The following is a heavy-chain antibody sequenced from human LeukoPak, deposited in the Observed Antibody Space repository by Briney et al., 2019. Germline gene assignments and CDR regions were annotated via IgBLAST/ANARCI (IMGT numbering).Heavy chain of an antibody. V-gene: IGHV1-46*01. CDR2: INPNGGST. J-gene: IGHJ4*02. D-gene: IGHD2-15*01. Sequence: GASVKVSCKASGYTFTRYHMHWVRQAPGQGPEWMGIINPNGGSTSHAQKFQGRVTMTRDMSTSTVYMELSSLRFEDTAVYYCARLSVALDYWGQGTLVTVSS. CDR1: GYTFTRYH. CDR3: ARLSVALDY.